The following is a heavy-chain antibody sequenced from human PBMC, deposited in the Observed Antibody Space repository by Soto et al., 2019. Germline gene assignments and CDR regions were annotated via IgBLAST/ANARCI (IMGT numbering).Heavy chain of an antibody. D-gene: IGHD4-4*01. CDR1: GGTFSSYA. J-gene: IGHJ6*02. Sequence: SVKVSCKASGGTFSSYAISWVRQAPGQGLEWMGGIIPIFGTANYAQKFQGRVTITADESTSTAYMELSSLRSEDTAVYYCARDRYLSNRRLSYYYGMDVWGQGTTVTVSS. CDR2: IIPIFGTA. CDR3: ARDRYLSNRRLSYYYGMDV. V-gene: IGHV1-69*13.